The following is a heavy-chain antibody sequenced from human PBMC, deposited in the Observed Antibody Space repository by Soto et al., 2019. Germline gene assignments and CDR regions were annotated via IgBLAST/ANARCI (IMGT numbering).Heavy chain of an antibody. CDR1: GFTFSSYA. V-gene: IGHV3-23*01. Sequence: EVQLLESGGGLVQPGGSLRLSCAASGFTFSSYAMTWVRQAPGSGLAWVAGISSSGGTTYYADSVKGRFIISRDNSKNTPYLQMNSLRADDTAIYSGAKDREYGGSSWYYFDFWGHGTLVTVSS. D-gene: IGHD6-13*01. CDR3: AKDREYGGSSWYYFDF. J-gene: IGHJ4*01. CDR2: ISSSGGTT.